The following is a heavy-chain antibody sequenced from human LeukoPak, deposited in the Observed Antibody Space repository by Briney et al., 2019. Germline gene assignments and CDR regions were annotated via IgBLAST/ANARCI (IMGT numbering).Heavy chain of an antibody. CDR3: AIISYFFDY. CDR1: GFAFSSYA. Sequence: GGSLRLSCAASGFAFSSYAMSWVRQAPGKGLEWVSAISGSGGSTYSADSVKGRFTISRDNSQNTLYLQMNSLRAEDTAVYYCAIISYFFDYWGQGTLVTVSS. V-gene: IGHV3-23*01. CDR2: ISGSGGST. D-gene: IGHD2-2*01. J-gene: IGHJ4*02.